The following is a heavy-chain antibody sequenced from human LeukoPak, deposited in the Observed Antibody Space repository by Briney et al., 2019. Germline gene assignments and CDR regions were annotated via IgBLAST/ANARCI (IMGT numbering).Heavy chain of an antibody. CDR2: ISSSSSYI. V-gene: IGHV3-21*03. CDR1: GFTFSSYS. Sequence: GGSLRLSCAASGFTFSSYSMNWVRQAPGKGLDWVSSISSSSSYIYYADSVKGRFTISRDNAKNSLYLQMNSLRAEDTAVYYCARVRSSWYYFDYWGQGTLVTVSS. J-gene: IGHJ4*02. CDR3: ARVRSSWYYFDY. D-gene: IGHD6-13*01.